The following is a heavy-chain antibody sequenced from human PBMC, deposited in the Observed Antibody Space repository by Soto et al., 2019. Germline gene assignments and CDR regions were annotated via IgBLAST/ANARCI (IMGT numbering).Heavy chain of an antibody. Sequence: ASVKVSCKASGYTFTSYGISWVRQAPGQGLEWMGWISAYNGNTNYAQKLQGRVTMTTDTSTSTAYMELRSLRSDDTAVYYCARDGYDSSGYYEESFDYWGQGTLVTVSS. CDR2: ISAYNGNT. CDR1: GYTFTSYG. J-gene: IGHJ4*02. CDR3: ARDGYDSSGYYEESFDY. V-gene: IGHV1-18*01. D-gene: IGHD3-22*01.